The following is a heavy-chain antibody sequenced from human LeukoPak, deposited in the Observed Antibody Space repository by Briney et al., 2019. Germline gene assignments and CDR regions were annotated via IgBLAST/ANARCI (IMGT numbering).Heavy chain of an antibody. Sequence: GGSLRLSCAASGFIFSSHEMNWVRQAPGKGLEWVSYISESGSTKYYADFVKGRFTISRDNAKNLLFLQMSSLRAEDTAIYYCARDSGIGSTGNECDFWGQGTLVSVSS. CDR2: ISESGSTK. CDR1: GFIFSSHE. J-gene: IGHJ4*02. CDR3: ARDSGIGSTGNECDF. V-gene: IGHV3-48*03. D-gene: IGHD6-13*01.